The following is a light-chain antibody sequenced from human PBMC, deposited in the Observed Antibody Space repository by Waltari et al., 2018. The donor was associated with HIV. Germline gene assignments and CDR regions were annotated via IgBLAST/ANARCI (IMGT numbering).Light chain of an antibody. J-gene: IGLJ2*01. Sequence: QSVLTQPPSASGTPRQRVTISCSGSSSNIGSNTVNWYQHPPGTAPKPLIYSNNQRPSGVPDRFSGSKSGTSASLAISGLQSEDEADYYCAAWDDSLNGHVVFGGGTKLTVL. CDR1: SSNIGSNT. V-gene: IGLV1-44*01. CDR2: SNN. CDR3: AAWDDSLNGHVV.